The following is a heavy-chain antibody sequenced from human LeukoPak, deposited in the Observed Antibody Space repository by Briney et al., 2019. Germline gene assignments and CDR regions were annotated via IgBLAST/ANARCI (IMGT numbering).Heavy chain of an antibody. D-gene: IGHD2-15*01. CDR1: GFTFSNYA. J-gene: IGHJ5*02. V-gene: IGHV3-21*01. CDR2: ISSSSSYI. CDR3: ARSGVVAANWFDP. Sequence: GGSLRLSCAASGFTFSNYAMNWVRQAPGKGLEWVSSISSSSSYIYYADSVKGRFTISRDNAKNSLYLQMNSLRAEDTAVYYCARSGVVAANWFDPWGQGTLVTVSS.